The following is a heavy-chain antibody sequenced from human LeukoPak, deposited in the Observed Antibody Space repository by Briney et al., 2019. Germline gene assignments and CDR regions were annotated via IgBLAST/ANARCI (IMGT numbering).Heavy chain of an antibody. J-gene: IGHJ5*02. CDR3: ARVPYYYDSSGSTTS. V-gene: IGHV3-11*01. D-gene: IGHD3-22*01. CDR2: ISSSGSTI. CDR1: GFTFSDYY. Sequence: GGSLRLSCAASGFTFSDYYMSWIRQAPGKGLEWVSYISSSGSTIYYADSVKGRFTISRDNAKNSLYLQMNSLRVEDTAVYYCARVPYYYDSSGSTTSWGQGTLVTVSS.